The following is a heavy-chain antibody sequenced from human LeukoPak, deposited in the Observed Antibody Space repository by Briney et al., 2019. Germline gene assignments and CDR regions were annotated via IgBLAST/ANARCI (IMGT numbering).Heavy chain of an antibody. CDR1: GFTFSSYA. D-gene: IGHD3-22*01. CDR2: ISYDGSNK. J-gene: IGHJ4*02. CDR3: ARDRYDSSGYLYYFDY. Sequence: GRSLRLSCAASGFTFSSYAMHWVRQAPGKGLEWVAVISYDGSNKYYADSVKGRFTISRDNSKNTLYLRMNSLRAEDTAVYYCARDRYDSSGYLYYFDYWGQGTLVTVSS. V-gene: IGHV3-30-3*01.